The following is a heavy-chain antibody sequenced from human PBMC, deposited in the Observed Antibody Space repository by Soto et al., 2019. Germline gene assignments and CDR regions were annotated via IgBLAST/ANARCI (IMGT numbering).Heavy chain of an antibody. Sequence: QVQLVQSGAEVKKPGASVKVSCKASGYTFTSYYMHWVRQAPGQGLEWMGIINPSGGSTSYAQKFQGRVTMTRDTSTSTVYMELGSLRSEDTAVYYCARTQILTGYLYYFDYWSQGTLVTVSS. CDR2: INPSGGST. D-gene: IGHD3-9*01. J-gene: IGHJ4*02. V-gene: IGHV1-46*01. CDR1: GYTFTSYY. CDR3: ARTQILTGYLYYFDY.